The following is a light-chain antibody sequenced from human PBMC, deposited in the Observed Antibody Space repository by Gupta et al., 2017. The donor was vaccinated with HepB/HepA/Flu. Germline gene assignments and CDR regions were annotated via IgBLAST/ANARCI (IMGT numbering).Light chain of an antibody. V-gene: IGLV2-11*01. CDR3: SSYAGVNTYI. J-gene: IGLJ1*01. CDR1: TSDIGLYTY. CDR2: DAV. Sequence: QSDLSQPRSVSGSPGQSVTISCSGTTSDIGLYTYISWFQHRPGEAPKLLIYDAVKRPTGVPDRFSASKSGGTASLTISGLQSDDEGDYYCSSYAGVNTYIFGSGTTVTVL.